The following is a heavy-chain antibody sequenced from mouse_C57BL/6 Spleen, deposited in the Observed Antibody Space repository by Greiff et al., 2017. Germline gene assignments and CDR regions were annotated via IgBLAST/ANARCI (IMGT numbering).Heavy chain of an antibody. CDR2: IDPSDSYT. V-gene: IGHV1-69*01. Sequence: LQQPGAELVMPGASVKLSCKASGYTFTSYWMHWVKQRPGQGLEWIGEIDPSDSYTNYNQKFKGKSTLTVDKSSSTAYMQLSSLTSEDSAVYYCARRGRGDYYAMDYWGQGTSVTVSS. J-gene: IGHJ4*01. CDR1: GYTFTSYW. CDR3: ARRGRGDYYAMDY.